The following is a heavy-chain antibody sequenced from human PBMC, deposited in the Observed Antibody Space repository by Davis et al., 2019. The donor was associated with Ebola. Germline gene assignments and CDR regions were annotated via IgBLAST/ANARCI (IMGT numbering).Heavy chain of an antibody. CDR3: ARTNTEMLDV. V-gene: IGHV3-53*04. CDR1: GFTFSSYS. CDR2: IYSGGST. J-gene: IGHJ6*04. D-gene: IGHD1-14*01. Sequence: GESLKISCAASGFTFSSYSMNWVRQAPGKGLEWVSVIYSGGSTYYADSVKGRFTISRHNSKNTLYLQMNSLRAEDTAVYYCARTNTEMLDVWGKGTTVTVSS.